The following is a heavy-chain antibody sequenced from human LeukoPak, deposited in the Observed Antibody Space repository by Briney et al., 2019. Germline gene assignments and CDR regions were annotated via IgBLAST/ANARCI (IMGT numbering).Heavy chain of an antibody. J-gene: IGHJ3*02. V-gene: IGHV4-59*01. CDR2: IYYSGST. Sequence: KPSETLFLTCTVSGGSISSYYWSWIRQPPGKGLEWIGYIYYSGSTNYNPSLKSRVTISVDTSKNQFSLKLSSVTAADTAVYYCARDRSSGWQGAFDMWGQGTKVTVSS. CDR1: GGSISSYY. CDR3: ARDRSSGWQGAFDM. D-gene: IGHD6-19*01.